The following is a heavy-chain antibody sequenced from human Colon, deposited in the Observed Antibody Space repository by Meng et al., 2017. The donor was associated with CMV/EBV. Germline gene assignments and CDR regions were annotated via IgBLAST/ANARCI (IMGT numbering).Heavy chain of an antibody. J-gene: IGHJ4*02. CDR1: GYTFSDYY. Sequence: QLQLRPSGAGVKEPGASGKVPCKTSGYTFSDYYMHWVRQAPGQGLEWMGWIRSDGSATNYAQKFRGRVTMTRDASVSTAYMELSGLTSDDTAVYFCVRSSGWSLIDYWGPGALVTVSS. V-gene: IGHV1-2*02. CDR2: IRSDGSAT. CDR3: VRSSGWSLIDY. D-gene: IGHD6-19*01.